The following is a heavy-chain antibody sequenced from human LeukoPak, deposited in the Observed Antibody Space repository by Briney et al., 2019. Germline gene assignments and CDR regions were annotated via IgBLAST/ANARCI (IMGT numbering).Heavy chain of an antibody. Sequence: PGGSLRLSCAASGFPFSSYWMSWVRQAPGKGLEWVAVISYDGSNKYYADSVKGRFTISRDNSKNTLYLQMNSLRAEDTAVYYCAKDPWELLLYYYGMDVWGQGTTVTVSS. CDR3: AKDPWELLLYYYGMDV. J-gene: IGHJ6*02. D-gene: IGHD1-26*01. CDR2: ISYDGSNK. V-gene: IGHV3-30*18. CDR1: GFPFSSYW.